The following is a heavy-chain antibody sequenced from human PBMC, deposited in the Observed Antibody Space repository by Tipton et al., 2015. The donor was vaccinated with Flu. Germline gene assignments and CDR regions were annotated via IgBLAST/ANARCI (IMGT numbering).Heavy chain of an antibody. CDR2: ISAYNGNT. Sequence: QSGAEVKKPGASVKVSCKASGYTFTSYGISWVRQAPGQGLEWMGWISAYNGNTNYAQKLQGRVTMTTDTSTSTAYMELRSLRSDDTAVYYCARLQIVVVPAAIGWYYYYMDVWGKGTTVTVSS. D-gene: IGHD2-2*01. J-gene: IGHJ6*03. V-gene: IGHV1-18*04. CDR1: GYTFTSYG. CDR3: ARLQIVVVPAAIGWYYYYMDV.